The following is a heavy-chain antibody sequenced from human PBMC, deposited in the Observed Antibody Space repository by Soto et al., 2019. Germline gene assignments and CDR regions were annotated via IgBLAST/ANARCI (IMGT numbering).Heavy chain of an antibody. J-gene: IGHJ4*02. CDR3: ARDPLVGAAVPMDY. D-gene: IGHD1-26*01. CDR1: GFTFRSYG. V-gene: IGHV3-33*01. CDR2: IWYDGSNK. Sequence: QVQLVESGGGVVQPGRSLRLSCAASGFTFRSYGMHWVRQAPGKGLEWVAVIWYDGSNKYYADSVKGRFTISRDNSKNTLYLQMNSLRAEDTAVYYCARDPLVGAAVPMDYWGQGTLVTVSS.